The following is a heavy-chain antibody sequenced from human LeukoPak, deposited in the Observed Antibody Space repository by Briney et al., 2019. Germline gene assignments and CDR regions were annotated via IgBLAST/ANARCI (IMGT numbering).Heavy chain of an antibody. CDR3: AKDGGSGSYFAFDI. Sequence: GGSLRLSCAASGFTFNSYGMHWVRQAPGKGLEWVAFIRYDGSKSYFADSVKSRFALSRDNSKNTLYLQMSSLRPEDTAVYCAKDGGSGSYFAFDIWGQGTMVTVSS. J-gene: IGHJ3*02. CDR2: IRYDGSKS. CDR1: GFTFNSYG. D-gene: IGHD1-26*01. V-gene: IGHV3-30*02.